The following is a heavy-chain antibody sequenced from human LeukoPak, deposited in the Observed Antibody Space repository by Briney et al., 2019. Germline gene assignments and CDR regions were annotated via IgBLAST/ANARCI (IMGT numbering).Heavy chain of an antibody. V-gene: IGHV4-39*01. J-gene: IGHJ5*02. CDR2: IYYSGST. CDR3: ARGGYSGYDGHWFDP. CDR1: GGSISSSSYY. Sequence: PSETLSLTCTVSGGSISSSSYYWGWIRQPPGKGLEWIGSIYYSGSTYYNPSLKSRVTISVDTSKNQFSLKLSSVTAADTAVYYCARGGYSGYDGHWFDPWGQGTLVTVSS. D-gene: IGHD5-12*01.